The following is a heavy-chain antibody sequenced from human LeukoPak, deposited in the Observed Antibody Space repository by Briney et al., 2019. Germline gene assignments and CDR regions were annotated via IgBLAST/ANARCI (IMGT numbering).Heavy chain of an antibody. J-gene: IGHJ6*03. D-gene: IGHD3-3*01. Sequence: PGGSLRLSCAASGFTFSSYAMHWVRQAPGKGLEYVSAISSNGGSTYYANSVKGRFTISRDNSKNTLYLQMGSLRAEDMAVYYCARAGEGGESEWLLRPYYYYYMDVWGKGTTVTVSS. CDR2: ISSNGGST. CDR3: ARAGEGGESEWLLRPYYYYYMDV. CDR1: GFTFSSYA. V-gene: IGHV3-64*01.